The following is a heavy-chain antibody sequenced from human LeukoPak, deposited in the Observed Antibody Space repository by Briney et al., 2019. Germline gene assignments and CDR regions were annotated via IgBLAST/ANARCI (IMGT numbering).Heavy chain of an antibody. CDR3: TRDGQPYYYETRARAFDV. J-gene: IGHJ3*01. CDR2: INANSGGT. D-gene: IGHD3-22*01. V-gene: IGHV1-2*04. CDR1: GYSFTNYY. Sequence: ASVNVSCTASGYSFTNYYIHWVRQAPGQGLEWMGWINANSGGTNYAQKFQGWVTMSRDTSITTAYMELRSLRSNDTAVYYCTRDGQPYYYETRARAFDVWGQGTMVTVSS.